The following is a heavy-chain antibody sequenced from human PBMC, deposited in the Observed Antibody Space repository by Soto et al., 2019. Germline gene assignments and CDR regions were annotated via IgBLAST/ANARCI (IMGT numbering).Heavy chain of an antibody. CDR1: GFTFSSYG. V-gene: IGHV3-30*18. CDR2: ISYDGSNK. D-gene: IGHD3-16*01. CDR3: AKPASYDYIWGSSLNY. J-gene: IGHJ4*02. Sequence: GGSLRLSCAASGFTFSSYGMHWVRQAPGKGLEWVAVISYDGSNKYYADSVKGRFTISRDNSKNTLYLQMNSLRAEDTAVYYCAKPASYDYIWGSSLNYWGQGTLVTVSS.